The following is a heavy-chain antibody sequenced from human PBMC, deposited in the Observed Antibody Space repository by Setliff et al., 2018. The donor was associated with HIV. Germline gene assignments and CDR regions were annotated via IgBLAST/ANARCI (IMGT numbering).Heavy chain of an antibody. V-gene: IGHV1-69*10. Sequence: SVKVSCKASGGTFSNYAINWVRQAPGQGLEWMGGIIPMLGKANYAQKFQGRVTIIADESTSSAYMELISLRSEDTAVYYCARGEWLLLHQTTVSNDYYYGMDVWGQGTTVTVSS. CDR3: ARGEWLLLHQTTVSNDYYYGMDV. CDR1: GGTFSNYA. D-gene: IGHD4-17*01. CDR2: IIPMLGKA. J-gene: IGHJ6*02.